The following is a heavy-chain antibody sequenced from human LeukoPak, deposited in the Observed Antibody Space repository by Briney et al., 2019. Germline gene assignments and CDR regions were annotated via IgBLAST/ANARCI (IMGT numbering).Heavy chain of an antibody. Sequence: ASVKVSCKASGYTFTSYDINWVRQATGQGLEWMGGIIPIFGTANYAQKFQGRVTITTDESTSTAYMELSSLRSEDTAVYYCASAYYYDSSGYGTFDYWGQGTLVTVSS. D-gene: IGHD3-22*01. CDR3: ASAYYYDSSGYGTFDY. J-gene: IGHJ4*02. V-gene: IGHV1-69*05. CDR2: IIPIFGTA. CDR1: GYTFTSYD.